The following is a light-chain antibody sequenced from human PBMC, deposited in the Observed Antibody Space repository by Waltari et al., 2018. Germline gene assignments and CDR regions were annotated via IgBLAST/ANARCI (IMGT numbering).Light chain of an antibody. Sequence: DIQITQSPSSLSTSVGDRVTITCRASQGISNYLAWYQQKPGKVPKLLIYGASALQSGVPSRFSGSKSGADFTLTISSLQPEDVATYYCLKYESAHTWTFGQGTKVEV. J-gene: IGKJ1*01. CDR2: GAS. CDR3: LKYESAHTWT. V-gene: IGKV1-27*01. CDR1: QGISNY.